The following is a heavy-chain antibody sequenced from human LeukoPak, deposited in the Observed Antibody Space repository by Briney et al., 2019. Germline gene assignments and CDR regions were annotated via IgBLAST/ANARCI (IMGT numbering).Heavy chain of an antibody. V-gene: IGHV1-2*02. CDR2: INPKSGGT. J-gene: IGHJ4*02. D-gene: IGHD3-9*01. Sequence: VSVKVSCKASGYTFTGYYVHWVRQAPGQGLEWMGWINPKSGGTNYAQKFQDRVTMTRDTSISTDYMELSRLRFDDTAVYYCARSPDILTGENFDYWGQGTLVTVSS. CDR1: GYTFTGYY. CDR3: ARSPDILTGENFDY.